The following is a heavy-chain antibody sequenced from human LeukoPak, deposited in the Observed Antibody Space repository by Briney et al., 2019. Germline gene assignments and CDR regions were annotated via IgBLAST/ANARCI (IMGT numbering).Heavy chain of an antibody. CDR2: IRYDGSNK. Sequence: GGSLRLSCAASGFTFSSYGMHWVRQAPGKGLEWVGFIRYDGSNKYYADSVKGRFTIYRDNSKNTLYLRMNSLRAEDTAVYYCANGPRHCSSTSCYGGYWGQGTLVTVSS. CDR1: GFTFSSYG. CDR3: ANGPRHCSSTSCYGGY. V-gene: IGHV3-30*02. D-gene: IGHD2-2*01. J-gene: IGHJ4*02.